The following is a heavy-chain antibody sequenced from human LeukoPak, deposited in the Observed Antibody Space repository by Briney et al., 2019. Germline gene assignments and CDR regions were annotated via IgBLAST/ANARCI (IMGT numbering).Heavy chain of an antibody. J-gene: IGHJ4*02. D-gene: IGHD6-6*01. CDR3: ARVARGHFFDY. CDR2: ISFDGTSK. V-gene: IGHV3-30*04. CDR1: QFTFTANA. Sequence: GGSLRLSCAVSQFTFTANAMNWVRQAPGKGLEWVAVISFDGTSKYHADSVKGRFTIFRDNSRKMVYLQMDSLRPEDTAVYYCARVARGHFFDYWGQGTLVTVSS.